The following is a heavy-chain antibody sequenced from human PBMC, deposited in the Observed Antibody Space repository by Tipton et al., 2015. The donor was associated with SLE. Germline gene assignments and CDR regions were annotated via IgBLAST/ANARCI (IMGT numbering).Heavy chain of an antibody. CDR2: INPSGNT. Sequence: TLSLTCAVYGGSFSGYYWSWIRQPPGKGLEWIGEINPSGNTNYNPSLKSRVTISVDTSKSQFSLKLRSVIAADTALYYCARGRRPVIRYFDGPKGAFFDSWGQGNLVTVSS. CDR3: ARGRRPVIRYFDGPKGAFFDS. V-gene: IGHV4-34*01. D-gene: IGHD3-9*01. CDR1: GGSFSGYY. J-gene: IGHJ4*02.